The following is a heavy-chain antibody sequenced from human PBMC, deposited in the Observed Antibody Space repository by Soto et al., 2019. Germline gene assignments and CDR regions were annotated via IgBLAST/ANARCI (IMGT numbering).Heavy chain of an antibody. D-gene: IGHD5-18*01. V-gene: IGHV6-1*01. Sequence: SQTLSLTCAISGDSFSSNIAAWNWIRQSPSRGLEWLGRTYYRSKWYNDYAVSVKSRITINPDTSKNQFSLQLNSVTPEDTAVYYCAGYSYGFNWLDPWGQGTLVTVSS. J-gene: IGHJ5*02. CDR3: AGYSYGFNWLDP. CDR2: TYYRSKWYN. CDR1: GDSFSSNIAA.